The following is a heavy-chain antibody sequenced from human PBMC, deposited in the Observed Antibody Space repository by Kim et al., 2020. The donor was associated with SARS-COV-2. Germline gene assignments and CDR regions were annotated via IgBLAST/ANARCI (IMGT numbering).Heavy chain of an antibody. D-gene: IGHD3-22*01. V-gene: IGHV3-30*01. Sequence: DSMKGRFTTSRDNSKNKLYLQMNSLRAEDTAVYYCARAQYTMSTTSSFDYWGQGTLVTVSS. J-gene: IGHJ4*02. CDR3: ARAQYTMSTTSSFDY.